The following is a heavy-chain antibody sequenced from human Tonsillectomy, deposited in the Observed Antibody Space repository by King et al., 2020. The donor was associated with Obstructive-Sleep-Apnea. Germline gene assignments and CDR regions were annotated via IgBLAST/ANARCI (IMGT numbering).Heavy chain of an antibody. CDR1: GGSISSSSYY. CDR3: ARRITMTHPLDY. CDR2: IYYSGST. V-gene: IGHV4-39*01. D-gene: IGHD3-22*01. Sequence: QLQESGPGLVKPSETLSLTCTVSGGSISSSSYYWGWIRQPPGKGLEWIGSIYYSGSTYYNPSLKSRVTISVDTSKNQFSLKLSSVTAADTAVYYCARRITMTHPLDYWGQGTLVTVSS. J-gene: IGHJ4*02.